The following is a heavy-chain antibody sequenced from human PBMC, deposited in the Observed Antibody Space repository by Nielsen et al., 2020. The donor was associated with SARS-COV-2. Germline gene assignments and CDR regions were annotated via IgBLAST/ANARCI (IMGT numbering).Heavy chain of an antibody. CDR1: GYTFTGYY. CDR3: ARVELPPSYYYYGMDV. Sequence: ASVKVSCKASGYTFTGYYMHWVRQAPGQGLEWMGWINPNSGGTSYAQKFQGRVTMTRDTSISTAYMELSRLRSDDTAVYYCARVELPPSYYYYGMDVWGQGTTVTVSS. CDR2: INPNSGGT. J-gene: IGHJ6*02. V-gene: IGHV1-2*02. D-gene: IGHD1-7*01.